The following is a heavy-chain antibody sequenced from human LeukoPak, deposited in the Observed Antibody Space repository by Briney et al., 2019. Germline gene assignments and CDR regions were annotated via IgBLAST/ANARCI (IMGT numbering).Heavy chain of an antibody. D-gene: IGHD2-2*02. J-gene: IGHJ3*02. Sequence: PGGSLRLSCAASGFTFSSFYMHWVRQAPGKGLVWVSRINGDGTIINYADSVKGRFTTSRDNAKNTLYLQMNSLRAEDTALCYCARGEYPHAFDIWGQGTMVSVSS. CDR2: INGDGTII. CDR3: ARGEYPHAFDI. CDR1: GFTFSSFY. V-gene: IGHV3-74*01.